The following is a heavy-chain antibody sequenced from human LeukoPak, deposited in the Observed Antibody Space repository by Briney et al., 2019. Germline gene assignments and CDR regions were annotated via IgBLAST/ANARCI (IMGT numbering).Heavy chain of an antibody. V-gene: IGHV4-39*07. Sequence: SETLSLTCTVSGGSISSSSYYWGWIRQPPGKGLEWIGSIYYSGSTYYNPSLKSRVTISVDTSKNQFSLKLSSVTAADTAVYYCARGGSHYDSSGYPTPFDYWGQGTLVTVSS. J-gene: IGHJ4*02. CDR1: GGSISSSSYY. CDR2: IYYSGST. D-gene: IGHD3-22*01. CDR3: ARGGSHYDSSGYPTPFDY.